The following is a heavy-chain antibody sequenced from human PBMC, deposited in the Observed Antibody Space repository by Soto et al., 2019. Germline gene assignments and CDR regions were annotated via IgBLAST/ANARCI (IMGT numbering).Heavy chain of an antibody. CDR1: GFIFDDNA. V-gene: IGHV3-9*01. J-gene: IGHJ1*01. CDR2: ISWNSGSI. CDR3: AKDIYRTFAYVQH. Sequence: PGGSLRLSCVASGFIFDDNAMHWVRQAPGKGLEWVSGISWNSGSIGYADSVKGRFTISRDNAKNSLYLQLNSLRAEDTALYYCAKDIYRTFAYVQHWGQGTLVTVSS. D-gene: IGHD1-7*01.